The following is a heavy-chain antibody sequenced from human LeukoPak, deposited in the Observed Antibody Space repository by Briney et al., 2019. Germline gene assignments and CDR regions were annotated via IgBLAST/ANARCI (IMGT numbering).Heavy chain of an antibody. D-gene: IGHD1-26*01. J-gene: IGHJ6*02. CDR1: GVTFSTYA. Sequence: GGSLRFSCAASGVTFSTYAMNWVRQAPGRGLEWVSGISGSGGSTWYADSVKGRFTISRDNSKNTLYLQMNRLRAEDTATYYCAKYRTGPPYGLDVWGQGTTVTVSS. CDR2: ISGSGGST. V-gene: IGHV3-23*01. CDR3: AKYRTGPPYGLDV.